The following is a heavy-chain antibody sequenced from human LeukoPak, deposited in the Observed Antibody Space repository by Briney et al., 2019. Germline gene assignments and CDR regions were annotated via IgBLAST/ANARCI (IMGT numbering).Heavy chain of an antibody. J-gene: IGHJ4*02. CDR1: GFTFSSYE. D-gene: IGHD6-13*01. Sequence: GGSLRLSCXASGFTFSSYEMNWVRQAPGKGLEWISYISNSGSSIYYADSVIGRFTISRDNAKNSLYLQMNSLRAEDTAVYYCARDPSSSSWSPFDYWGQGTLVTVSS. CDR3: ARDPSSSSWSPFDY. V-gene: IGHV3-48*03. CDR2: ISNSGSSI.